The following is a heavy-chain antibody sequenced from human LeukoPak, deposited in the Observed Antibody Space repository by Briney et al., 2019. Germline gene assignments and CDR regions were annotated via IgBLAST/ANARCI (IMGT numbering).Heavy chain of an antibody. V-gene: IGHV3-21*01. CDR3: ARYGVSSSTSYIDF. Sequence: GGSLRLSCAASGFTFSTYAMNWVRQAPGEGLKWVSCITGDSAYIYYADSVKGRLTISRDNAKNSLYLQMNNLRAEDTAVYYCARYGVSSSTSYIDFWGQGTLVTVSS. CDR2: ITGDSAYI. D-gene: IGHD2-2*01. J-gene: IGHJ4*02. CDR1: GFTFSTYA.